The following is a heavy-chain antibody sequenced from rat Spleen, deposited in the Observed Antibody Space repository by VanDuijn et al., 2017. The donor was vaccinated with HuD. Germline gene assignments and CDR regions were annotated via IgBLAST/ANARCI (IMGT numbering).Heavy chain of an antibody. CDR3: TTESLGEGTQY. CDR2: ISASGINA. V-gene: IGHV5-27*01. Sequence: EVQLVESDGGLVQPGRSLKLSCAASGFTFSNYGMAWVRQAPTEGLDWVASISASGINAYYRDSVKGRFTISRDNAESTLYLQMDSLRAEDKATYYCTTESLGEGTQYWGQGVMVTVSS. D-gene: IGHD1-11*01. J-gene: IGHJ2*01. CDR1: GFTFSNYG.